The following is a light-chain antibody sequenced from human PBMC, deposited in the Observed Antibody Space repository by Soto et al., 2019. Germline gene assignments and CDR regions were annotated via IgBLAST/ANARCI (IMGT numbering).Light chain of an antibody. J-gene: IGKJ1*01. CDR1: QSIGSSY. CDR3: HHYGTSTWT. V-gene: IGKV3-20*01. CDR2: GAS. Sequence: EIVLTQSPGTLSLSPGERATLSCRASQSIGSSYLAWYQQKPGQAPRLLIYGASSRATGIPDRFSGSGSGTDFTLTISRLDPEDFAVFYCHHYGTSTWTFGPGTKVEV.